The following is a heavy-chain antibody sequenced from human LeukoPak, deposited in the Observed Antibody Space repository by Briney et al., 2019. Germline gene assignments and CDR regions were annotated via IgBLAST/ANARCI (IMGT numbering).Heavy chain of an antibody. CDR2: ISTYNDNT. CDR1: GYTFTSYG. V-gene: IGHV1-18*01. Sequence: PGASVKVSCKASGYTFTSYGISWVRQAPGQGLEWMGWISTYNDNTKYAQRFQGRVTLTTDTSTGTAYMELRGLRSDDTAVYFCARDRCSGGSCYLGDYWGQGTLVTVSS. D-gene: IGHD2-15*01. CDR3: ARDRCSGGSCYLGDY. J-gene: IGHJ4*02.